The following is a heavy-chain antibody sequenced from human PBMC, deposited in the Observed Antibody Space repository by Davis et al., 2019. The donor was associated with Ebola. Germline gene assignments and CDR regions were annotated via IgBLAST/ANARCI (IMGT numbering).Heavy chain of an antibody. J-gene: IGHJ6*02. CDR1: GGSISSGYYS. D-gene: IGHD2-2*02. CDR3: ARAGCSSTSCYTSWLYYYYGMDV. CDR2: IYHSGST. V-gene: IGHV4-30-2*01. Sequence: SETLSLTCAVSGGSISSGYYSWSWIRQPPGKGLEWIGYIYHSGSTYYNPSLKSRVTISVDTSKNQFSLKLSSVTAADTAVYYCARAGCSSTSCYTSWLYYYYGMDVWGQGTTVTVSS.